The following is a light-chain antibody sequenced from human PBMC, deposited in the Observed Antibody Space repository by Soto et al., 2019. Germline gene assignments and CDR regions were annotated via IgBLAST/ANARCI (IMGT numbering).Light chain of an antibody. V-gene: IGLV2-8*01. Sequence: QSALTQPPSASGSPGQSVTISCTGTSSDVGGYNYVSWYQQYPGRAPKLMIYEVTKRPSGVPDRFSCYKSGNTASLTVSGVQAEDEADYYCSSYAASNNFYFVFGGGTKLTVL. CDR1: SSDVGGYNY. J-gene: IGLJ3*02. CDR2: EVT. CDR3: SSYAASNNFYFV.